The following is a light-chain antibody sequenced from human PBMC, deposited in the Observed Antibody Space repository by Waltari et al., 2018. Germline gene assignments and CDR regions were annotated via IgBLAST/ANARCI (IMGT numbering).Light chain of an antibody. V-gene: IGLV2-23*02. CDR3: CSYAGTTWV. J-gene: IGLJ3*02. CDR2: EVN. Sequence: QSALTQPASVSGSPGQSITISCTGTSRDVGTFNLVSWYQHLPGKAPKLMIYEVNKRPSGVSNRFSGSKSGNTASLTISGLQAEDEADYYCCSYAGTTWVFGGGTKLTVL. CDR1: SRDVGTFNL.